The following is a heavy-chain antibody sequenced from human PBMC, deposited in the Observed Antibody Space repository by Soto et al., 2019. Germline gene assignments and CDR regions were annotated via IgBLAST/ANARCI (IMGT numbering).Heavy chain of an antibody. D-gene: IGHD2-2*01. CDR2: IWYDGSNK. V-gene: IGHV3-33*01. CDR3: ARDAGYCSSTSCYGYYYYYYGMDV. Sequence: PGGSLRLSCAASGFTFSSYGMHWVRQAPGKGPEWVAVIWYDGSNKYYADSVKGRFTISRDNSKNTLYLQMNSLRAEDPAVYYCARDAGYCSSTSCYGYYYYYYGMDVWGQGTTVTVSS. CDR1: GFTFSSYG. J-gene: IGHJ6*02.